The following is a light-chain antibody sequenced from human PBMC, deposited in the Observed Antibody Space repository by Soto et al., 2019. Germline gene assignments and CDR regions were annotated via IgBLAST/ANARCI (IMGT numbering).Light chain of an antibody. J-gene: IGLJ1*01. V-gene: IGLV2-14*03. CDR2: DVS. CDR3: SSYTSPRGV. CDR1: TSDIGGYNY. Sequence: QSALTQPASVSGSPGQSITISCTGTTSDIGGYNYVSWYQHHPGKVPKLMIYDVSNRPSGVSNRFSGSKSGNTASLTISGLQAEDEAYYYCSSYTSPRGVFGTGTKLTVL.